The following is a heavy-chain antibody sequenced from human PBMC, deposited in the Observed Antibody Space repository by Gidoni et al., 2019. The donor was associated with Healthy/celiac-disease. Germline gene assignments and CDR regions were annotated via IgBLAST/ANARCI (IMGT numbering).Heavy chain of an antibody. V-gene: IGHV3-30*01. CDR1: GLPFSSYA. Sequence: QVQRVEAGGVVVQPGRSLRLSCSASGLPFSSYAMHWVRQAPGKWLEWVAVISYDGSNKYYADSVKGRFTISRDNSKNTLYLQMNSLRAEDTAVYYGARDGELMNWFDPWGQGTLVTVSS. CDR2: ISYDGSNK. CDR3: ARDGELMNWFDP. J-gene: IGHJ5*02. D-gene: IGHD3-10*01.